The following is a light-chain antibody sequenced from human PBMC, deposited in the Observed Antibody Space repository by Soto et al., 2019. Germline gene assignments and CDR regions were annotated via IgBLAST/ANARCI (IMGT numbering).Light chain of an antibody. CDR1: SSDVGIYNY. CDR3: SSYTSSSIWV. CDR2: EVI. J-gene: IGLJ3*02. V-gene: IGLV2-14*01. Sequence: QSALTQPASVSGSPGQSITISCTGTSSDVGIYNYVSWYQQHPGKAPKLMIYEVINRPSGVSDRFSGSKSGNTASLTISGLQAEDEADYYCSSYTSSSIWVFGGGTKLTVL.